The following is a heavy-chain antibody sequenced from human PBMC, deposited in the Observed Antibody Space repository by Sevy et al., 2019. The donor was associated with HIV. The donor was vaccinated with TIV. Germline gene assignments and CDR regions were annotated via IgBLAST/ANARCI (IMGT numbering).Heavy chain of an antibody. Sequence: SEILSLTCAVYGGSFSGYYWSWIRQPPGKGLEWIGEINHSGSTNYNPSLKSRVTISVDTSKNQFSLKLSSVTAADTTVYYCARDYDIRGQGIGAFDIWGQGTTVTVSS. CDR2: INHSGST. V-gene: IGHV4-34*01. CDR1: GGSFSGYY. D-gene: IGHD3-22*01. CDR3: ARDYDIRGQGIGAFDI. J-gene: IGHJ3*02.